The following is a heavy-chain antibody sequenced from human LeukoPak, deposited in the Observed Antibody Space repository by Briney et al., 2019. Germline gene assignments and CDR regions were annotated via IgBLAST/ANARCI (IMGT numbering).Heavy chain of an antibody. CDR2: INPNSGGT. Sequence: ASVNVCFKASDYTFTDYYMHWVRQAPGQGLEWMGWINPNSGGTNFAQKFQGRVAMTRDTSISTAYLELGSLRSDDTAVYFCARARWQLVPYFDSWGQGTLVTVSS. CDR1: DYTFTDYY. D-gene: IGHD6-6*01. J-gene: IGHJ4*02. V-gene: IGHV1-2*02. CDR3: ARARWQLVPYFDS.